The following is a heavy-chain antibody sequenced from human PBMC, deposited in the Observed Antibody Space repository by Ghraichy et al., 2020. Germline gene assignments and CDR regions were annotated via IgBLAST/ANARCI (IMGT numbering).Heavy chain of an antibody. CDR2: IYSGGST. J-gene: IGHJ4*02. CDR1: GFTVSSNY. Sequence: GGSLRLSCAASGFTVSSNYMSWVRQAPGKGLEWVSVIYSGGSTYYADSVKGRFTISRHNSKNTLYLQMNSLRAEDTAVYYCARADRYYYDSSGYYIIDYWGQGTLVTVSA. CDR3: ARADRYYYDSSGYYIIDY. D-gene: IGHD3-22*01. V-gene: IGHV3-53*04.